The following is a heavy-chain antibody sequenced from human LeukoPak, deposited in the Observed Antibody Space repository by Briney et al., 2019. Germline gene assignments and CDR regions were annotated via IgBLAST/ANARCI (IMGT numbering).Heavy chain of an antibody. D-gene: IGHD2-2*01. Sequence: PSETLSLTCAVYGGSFSGYYWSWIRQPPGKGLEWIGEINHSGSTNYNPSLKSRVPISVDTSKNQFSLKLSSVTAADTAVYYCARPGCSSTSCYGNFDYWGQGTLVTVSS. V-gene: IGHV4-34*01. CDR3: ARPGCSSTSCYGNFDY. CDR2: INHSGST. J-gene: IGHJ4*02. CDR1: GGSFSGYY.